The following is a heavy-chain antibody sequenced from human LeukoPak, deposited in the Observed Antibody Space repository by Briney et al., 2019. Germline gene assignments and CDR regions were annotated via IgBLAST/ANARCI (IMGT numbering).Heavy chain of an antibody. V-gene: IGHV3-48*04. CDR2: ISSSSTTI. J-gene: IGHJ6*02. D-gene: IGHD3-9*01. CDR3: ARDPPRRYDFLTGNYYYGMDV. CDR1: GFTFTDYN. Sequence: PGASLRLSCFASGFTFTDYNMNWVRQVPGKGLEWVSYISSSSTTIYYADSVKGRFTISRDNAKNSLYLHMTSLRAEDTAVYYCARDPPRRYDFLTGNYYYGMDVWGQGTTVTVSS.